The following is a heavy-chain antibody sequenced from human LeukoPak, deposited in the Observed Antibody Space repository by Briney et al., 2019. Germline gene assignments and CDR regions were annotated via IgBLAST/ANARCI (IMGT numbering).Heavy chain of an antibody. CDR1: GFTFSSYS. CDR2: ISSSSSYI. J-gene: IGHJ4*02. D-gene: IGHD2-15*01. V-gene: IGHV3-21*01. CDR3: ARVFMRVVVAATSDY. Sequence: GGSLRLSCAASGFTFSSYSMNWVRQAPGKGLEWVSSISSSSSYIYYADSVKGRFTISRDNAKNSLYLRMNSLRAEDTAVYYCARVFMRVVVAATSDYWGQGTLVTVSS.